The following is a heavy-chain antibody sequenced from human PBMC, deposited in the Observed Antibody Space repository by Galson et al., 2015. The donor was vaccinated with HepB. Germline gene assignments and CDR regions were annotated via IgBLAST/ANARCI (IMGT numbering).Heavy chain of an antibody. V-gene: IGHV3-66*01. J-gene: IGHJ4*02. Sequence: SLRLSCAASGFTVSSNYMSWVRQAPGKGLEWVSVIYSGGSTYYADSVKGRFTISRDNSKNTLYLQMNSLRAEDTAVYYCAGALIAARPLFDYWGQGTLVTVSS. CDR1: GFTVSSNY. CDR2: IYSGGST. D-gene: IGHD6-6*01. CDR3: AGALIAARPLFDY.